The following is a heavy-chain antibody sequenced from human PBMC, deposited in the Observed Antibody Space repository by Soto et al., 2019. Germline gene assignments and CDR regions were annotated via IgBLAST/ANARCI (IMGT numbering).Heavy chain of an antibody. J-gene: IGHJ6*02. D-gene: IGHD3-22*01. Sequence: GGSLRLSCAASGFTFSSCSMNWVRQAPGKGLEWVSYISSSSSTIYYADSVKGRFTISRDNAKNSLYLQMNSLRDEDTAVYYCARDLGYYYDSSGYYSHGMDVWGQGTTVTVSS. CDR1: GFTFSSCS. CDR3: ARDLGYYYDSSGYYSHGMDV. CDR2: ISSSSSTI. V-gene: IGHV3-48*02.